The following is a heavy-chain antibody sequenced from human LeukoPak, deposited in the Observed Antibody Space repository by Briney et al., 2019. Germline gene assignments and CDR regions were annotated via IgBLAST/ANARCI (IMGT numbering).Heavy chain of an antibody. CDR2: IIPIFGTA. CDR3: ARDDNYGSGQPDD. D-gene: IGHD3-10*01. CDR1: GGTFSSYA. J-gene: IGHJ4*02. V-gene: IGHV1-69*13. Sequence: ASVKVSCKASGGTFSSYAISWVRQAPGQGLEWMGGIIPIFGTANYAQKFQGRVTITADESTSTVYMELRSLRSDDTAVYYCARDDNYGSGQPDDWGQGTLVTVSS.